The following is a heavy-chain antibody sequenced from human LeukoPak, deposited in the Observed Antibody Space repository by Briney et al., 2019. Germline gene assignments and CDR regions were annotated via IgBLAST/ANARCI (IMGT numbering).Heavy chain of an antibody. V-gene: IGHV3-23*01. J-gene: IGHJ5*02. CDR1: GFTLSSYA. CDR2: ISVSGNT. D-gene: IGHD3-10*01. CDR3: AKDRYYYGSGSYPWFDP. Sequence: GGSLRLSCAASGFTLSSYAMSWVRQAPGKGLEWVSAISVSGNTYHADSVKGRFTISRDNSKNALYLQMNSLRAEDTAVYYCAKDRYYYGSGSYPWFDPWGQGTLVTVSS.